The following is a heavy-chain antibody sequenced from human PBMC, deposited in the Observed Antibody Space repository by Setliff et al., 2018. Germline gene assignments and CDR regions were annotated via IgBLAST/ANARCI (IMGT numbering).Heavy chain of an antibody. Sequence: GGSLRLSCAASGFTFSSYAMTWVRQAPGKGLECVSGISATSGTTNYADSVKGRFTISSDNSKNTLYVKMNSLRADDTAVYYCAKLRTPGTGYYYYAMDVWGQGTTVTVSS. J-gene: IGHJ6*02. CDR3: AKLRTPGTGYYYYAMDV. CDR1: GFTFSSYA. D-gene: IGHD3-10*01. CDR2: ISATSGTT. V-gene: IGHV3-23*01.